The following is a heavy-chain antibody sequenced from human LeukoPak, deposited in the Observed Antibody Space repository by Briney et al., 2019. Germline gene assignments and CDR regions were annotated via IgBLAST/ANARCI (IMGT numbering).Heavy chain of an antibody. V-gene: IGHV1-69*04. Sequence: SVKVSCKASGGTFSSYAISWVRQAPGQGLEWMGRIIPILGIANYAQKFQGRVTITADKSTSTAYMELSSLRSEDTAVYYCARDSRPSIAAAGDFDYWVQGTLVTVSS. D-gene: IGHD6-13*01. CDR3: ARDSRPSIAAAGDFDY. J-gene: IGHJ4*02. CDR1: GGTFSSYA. CDR2: IIPILGIA.